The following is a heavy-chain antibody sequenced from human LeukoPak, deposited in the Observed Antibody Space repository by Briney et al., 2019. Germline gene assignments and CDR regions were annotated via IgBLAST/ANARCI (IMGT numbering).Heavy chain of an antibody. V-gene: IGHV3-48*04. CDR1: GFSFNSYS. J-gene: IGHJ4*02. Sequence: PGGSLRLSCTASGFSFNSYSMNWVRQAPGKGLEWVSYISSSGSTIYYADSVKGRFTISRDNAKNSLYLQMNSLRAEDTAVYYCARENGLTGLDYWGQGTLVTVSS. D-gene: IGHD1-1*01. CDR2: ISSSGSTI. CDR3: ARENGLTGLDY.